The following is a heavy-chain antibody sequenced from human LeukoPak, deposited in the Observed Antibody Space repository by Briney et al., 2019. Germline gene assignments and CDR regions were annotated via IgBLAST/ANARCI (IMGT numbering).Heavy chain of an antibody. CDR2: INAGNGNT. D-gene: IGHD2-21*01. CDR1: GYTFTSYA. J-gene: IGHJ4*02. CDR3: CGGPFSDY. V-gene: IGHV1-3*01. Sequence: GASVKVSCKASGYTFTSYATHWGRRAPGQRVEWRGGINAGNGNTKYSQKFQGRVTITTDTSASTASMELSRRRSEETAVEYWCGGPFSDYWGQEPLVTVPS.